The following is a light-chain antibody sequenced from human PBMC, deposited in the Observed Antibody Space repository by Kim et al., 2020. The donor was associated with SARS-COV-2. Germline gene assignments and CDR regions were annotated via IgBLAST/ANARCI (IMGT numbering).Light chain of an antibody. J-gene: IGKJ2*01. CDR1: QGISSY. V-gene: IGKV1-8*01. CDR2: AAS. Sequence: AIRITQSPSSLSASTGDRVTITCRASQGISSYLAWYQQKPGKAPKLLIYAASTLQSGVSSRFSGSGSGTDFTLTISCLQSEDFATYYCQQYYSYPPYTFGQGTKLEI. CDR3: QQYYSYPPYT.